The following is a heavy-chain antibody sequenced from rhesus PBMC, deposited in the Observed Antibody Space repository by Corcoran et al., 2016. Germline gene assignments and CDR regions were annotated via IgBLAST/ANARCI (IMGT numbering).Heavy chain of an antibody. CDR3: ARESSGYSLYYFDY. CDR2: IYGSSTST. V-gene: IGHV4S10*01. D-gene: IGHD5-24*01. J-gene: IGHJ4*01. CDR1: GGSISDSYR. Sequence: QVQLQESGPGVVKPSETLSLTCAVSGGSISDSYRWSWIRQPPGKGLEWIRYIYGSSTSTNYNPSLKSRVTSSKDTSKNQFSLKLSSVTAADTAVYYCARESSGYSLYYFDYWGQGVLVTVSS.